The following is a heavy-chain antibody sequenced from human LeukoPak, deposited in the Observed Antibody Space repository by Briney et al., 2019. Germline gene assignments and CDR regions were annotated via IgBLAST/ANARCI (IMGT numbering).Heavy chain of an antibody. CDR3: ARVDTAMDPFDY. Sequence: ASVKVSCKASGYTFTSYGISWVRQAPGQGLEWMGWISACNGNTNYAQKLQGRVTMTTDTSTSTAYMELRSLRSDDTAVYYCARVDTAMDPFDYWGQGTLVTVSS. CDR1: GYTFTSYG. V-gene: IGHV1-18*01. J-gene: IGHJ4*02. D-gene: IGHD5-18*01. CDR2: ISACNGNT.